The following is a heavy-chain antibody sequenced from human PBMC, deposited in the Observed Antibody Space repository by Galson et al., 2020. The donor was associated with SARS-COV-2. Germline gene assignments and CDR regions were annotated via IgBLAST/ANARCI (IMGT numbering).Heavy chain of an antibody. CDR3: ARAGVTNWFDP. D-gene: IGHD7-27*01. J-gene: IGHJ5*02. V-gene: IGHV4-31*03. CDR1: GGSISSGGYY. CDR2: IYYSGST. Sequence: ASETLSLTCTVSGGSISSGGYYWSWIRQHPGKGLEWIGYIYYSGSTYYNPSLKSRVTISVDTSKNQFSLKLSSVTAADTAVYYCARAGVTNWFDPWGQGTLVTVSS.